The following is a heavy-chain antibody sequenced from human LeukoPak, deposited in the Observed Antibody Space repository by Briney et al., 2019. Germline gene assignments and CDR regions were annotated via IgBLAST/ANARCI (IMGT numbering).Heavy chain of an antibody. Sequence: GGSLRLSCAASGFTFSSYSMNWVRQAPGKGLEWVSSISSSSSYIYYADSVKGRFTISRDNSRSALYLQMNSLRAEDTAIYYCAKDHFGDHYFDYWGQGTLVTVSS. CDR2: ISSSSSYI. J-gene: IGHJ4*02. V-gene: IGHV3-21*04. CDR1: GFTFSSYS. D-gene: IGHD3-10*01. CDR3: AKDHFGDHYFDY.